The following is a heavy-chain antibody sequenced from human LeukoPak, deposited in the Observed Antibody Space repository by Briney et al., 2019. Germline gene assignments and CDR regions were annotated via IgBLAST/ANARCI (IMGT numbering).Heavy chain of an antibody. Sequence: PGGSLRLSCAASGFTFSSYAMSWVRQAPGKGLEWVSAISGSGGSTYYADSVKGRFTISRDNSKNTLYLQMNSLRAEDTAVYYCARDSSSWYGNWFDPWGQGTLVTVSS. D-gene: IGHD6-13*01. CDR3: ARDSSSWYGNWFDP. CDR2: ISGSGGST. V-gene: IGHV3-23*01. CDR1: GFTFSSYA. J-gene: IGHJ5*02.